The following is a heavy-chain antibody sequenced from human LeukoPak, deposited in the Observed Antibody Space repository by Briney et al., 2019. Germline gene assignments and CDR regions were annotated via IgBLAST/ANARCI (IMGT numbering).Heavy chain of an antibody. CDR3: AKDGSWSCTD. Sequence: PGGSLRLSCGASGFTFSSSAMHWVRQGPGKGLEWVAYIAHHGNNKYYADSVKGRFTISRDNSKGSLYLQMNSLRADDTAVYYCAKDGSWSCTDWGQGNLVTVSS. V-gene: IGHV3-30*02. J-gene: IGHJ4*02. D-gene: IGHD2-8*02. CDR1: GFTFSSSA. CDR2: IAHHGNNK.